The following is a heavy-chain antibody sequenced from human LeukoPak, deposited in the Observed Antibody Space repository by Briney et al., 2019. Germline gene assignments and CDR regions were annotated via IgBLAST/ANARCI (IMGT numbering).Heavy chain of an antibody. D-gene: IGHD5-12*01. CDR3: AKGPIVAQDY. V-gene: IGHV3-23*01. CDR1: GFTLSSYE. Sequence: GGSLRLSCTVSGFTLSSYEMSWIRQAPGRGLEWVSSIDYSGGSSYYADSVKGRFTISRDDSKNTLYLQLNSLRVEDTAVYYCAKGPIVAQDYWGQGTLVTVSS. J-gene: IGHJ4*02. CDR2: IDYSGGSS.